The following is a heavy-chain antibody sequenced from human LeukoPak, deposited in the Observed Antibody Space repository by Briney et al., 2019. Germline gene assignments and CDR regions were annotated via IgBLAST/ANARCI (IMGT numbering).Heavy chain of an antibody. CDR3: AKDVDPFGSGSCVEVFEY. CDR2: ISYDGSNK. D-gene: IGHD3-10*01. Sequence: GRSVRLSCPASGFTFSSYGMHWVRQAPGKGLEWVAVISYDGSNKYYADSVKGRFTIFRDNSKNTLYLQMNRLRAEDTAVYYCAKDVDPFGSGSCVEVFEYWAQGTLVTVSS. V-gene: IGHV3-30*18. CDR1: GFTFSSYG. J-gene: IGHJ4*02.